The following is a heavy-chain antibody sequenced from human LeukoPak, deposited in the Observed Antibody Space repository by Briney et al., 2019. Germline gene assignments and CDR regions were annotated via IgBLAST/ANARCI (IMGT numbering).Heavy chain of an antibody. CDR3: AREYYDILTGYENYYYYGMDV. CDR1: GYTFTGYY. D-gene: IGHD3-9*01. Sequence: ASVKVSCKASGYTFTGYYMHWVRQAPGQWLEWMGLINPNSGGTNYAQKFQGRVTMTRDTSISTAYMELSRLRSDDTAVYYCAREYYDILTGYENYYYYGMDVWGQGTTVTVSS. J-gene: IGHJ6*02. CDR2: INPNSGGT. V-gene: IGHV1-2*02.